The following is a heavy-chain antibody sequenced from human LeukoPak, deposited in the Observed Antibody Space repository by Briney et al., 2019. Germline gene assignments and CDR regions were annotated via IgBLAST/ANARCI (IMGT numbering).Heavy chain of an antibody. CDR3: AAAFPYDFWSDSYYFDY. Sequence: SETLSLTCTVSGYSITSGYYWGWIRQTPGKGLEWIGSSYHTGSTLYNPSLKSRVTISVDPSKNQFSLKLSSVIVADTAVYYCAAAFPYDFWSDSYYFDYWGQGTLVTVSS. D-gene: IGHD3-3*01. CDR2: SYHTGST. V-gene: IGHV4-38-2*02. J-gene: IGHJ4*02. CDR1: GYSITSGYY.